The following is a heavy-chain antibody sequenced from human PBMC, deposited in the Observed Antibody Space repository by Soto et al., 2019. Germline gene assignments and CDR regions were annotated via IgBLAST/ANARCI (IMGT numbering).Heavy chain of an antibody. Sequence: EVQLLESGGGLVQPGGSLSLSCAASGFRFSDYGMSWVRQAPGKGLEWVSSISGSGGSTYYADSVKGRFTISRDSSKNTLYLQMSSLRGEDTAVYYWAKDRRIVVGAEFDPWGQGTLVTVSS. CDR2: ISGSGGST. D-gene: IGHD3-22*01. V-gene: IGHV3-23*01. CDR1: GFRFSDYG. J-gene: IGHJ5*02. CDR3: AKDRRIVVGAEFDP.